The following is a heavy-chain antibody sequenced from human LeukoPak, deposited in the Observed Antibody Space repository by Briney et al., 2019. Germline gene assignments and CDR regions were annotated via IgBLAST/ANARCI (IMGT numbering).Heavy chain of an antibody. CDR2: ISYDETKK. J-gene: IGHJ6*02. CDR3: AKAFGSSGTTCNDRWGYYYYAMDV. Sequence: GGSLRLSCADSRFAFRNNAIHWVRQAPGKGLEWVAVISYDETKKYYADSVKGRFAISRDISKNTVFLQMSSLRAEDTAVYYCAKAFGSSGTTCNDRWGYYYYAMDVWGQGTTVTVSS. D-gene: IGHD1-14*01. CDR1: RFAFRNNA. V-gene: IGHV3-30*09.